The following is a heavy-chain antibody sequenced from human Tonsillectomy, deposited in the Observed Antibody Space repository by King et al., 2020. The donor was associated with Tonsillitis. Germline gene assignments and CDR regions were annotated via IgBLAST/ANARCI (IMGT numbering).Heavy chain of an antibody. J-gene: IGHJ6*02. Sequence: QVQLVESGGGVVQPGRSLRLSCAAPAFIFSNYGMHWVRQAPGKGLEWVAAISYDGSNKYYADSVKGRFTISRDSSKNTVYLQLNSLRTEDTALYYCAKDGGHSAIFGVVIMQRGMDVWGQGTTVTVSS. CDR3: AKDGGHSAIFGVVIMQRGMDV. CDR1: AFIFSNYG. CDR2: ISYDGSNK. V-gene: IGHV3-30*18. D-gene: IGHD3-3*01.